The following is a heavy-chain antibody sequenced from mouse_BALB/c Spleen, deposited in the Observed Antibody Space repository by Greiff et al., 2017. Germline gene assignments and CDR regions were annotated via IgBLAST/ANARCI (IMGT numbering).Heavy chain of an antibody. J-gene: IGHJ3*01. V-gene: IGHV1-54*01. Sequence: QVHVKQSGAELVRPGTSVKVSCKASGYAFTNYLIEWVKQRPGQGLEWIGVINPGSGGTNYNEKFKGKATLTADKSSSTAYMQLSSLTSDDSAVYFCARFDYDGWFAYWGQGTLVTVSA. CDR1: GYAFTNYL. CDR3: ARFDYDGWFAY. CDR2: INPGSGGT. D-gene: IGHD2-4*01.